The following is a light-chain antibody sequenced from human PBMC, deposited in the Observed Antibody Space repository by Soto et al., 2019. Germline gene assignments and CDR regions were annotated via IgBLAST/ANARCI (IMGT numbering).Light chain of an antibody. CDR1: SSDIGDSNY. CDR3: SSFISSSTSYV. J-gene: IGLJ1*01. CDR2: DVS. V-gene: IGLV2-14*03. Sequence: QSALTQPAPVSGSPGQSITISCTGTSSDIGDSNYVSWYQQHPGKAPKLVIYDVSNRPSGVSNRFSGSKSANTASLTISGLQAEDEADYYCSSFISSSTSYVFGTGTKVTV.